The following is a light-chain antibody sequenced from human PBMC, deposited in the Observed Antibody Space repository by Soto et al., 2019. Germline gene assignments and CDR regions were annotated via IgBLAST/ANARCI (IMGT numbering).Light chain of an antibody. CDR3: CSYAGSSTYV. Sequence: QSVLTQPASVSRSPGQSITISCTGTSSDVGTYNLVSWYQHHPGKAPKLMIYEGSKRPSGVSNRFSGSKSGNTASLTISGPQAEDEADYYCCSYAGSSTYVFGTGTKLTVL. J-gene: IGLJ1*01. CDR2: EGS. V-gene: IGLV2-23*01. CDR1: SSDVGTYNL.